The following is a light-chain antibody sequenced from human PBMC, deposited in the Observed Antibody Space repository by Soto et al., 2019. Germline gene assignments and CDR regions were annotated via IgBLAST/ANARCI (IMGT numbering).Light chain of an antibody. Sequence: QSVLTQPRSVSGSPGQSVTISCTGTRSDVGGYNYVSWYQQHPGKAPKLMIYDVSKRPSGVPDRFSGSKSGNTASLTISGLQAEDEADYYCCSYAGSVVFGGGTKVTVL. CDR2: DVS. J-gene: IGLJ2*01. CDR3: CSYAGSVV. V-gene: IGLV2-11*01. CDR1: RSDVGGYNY.